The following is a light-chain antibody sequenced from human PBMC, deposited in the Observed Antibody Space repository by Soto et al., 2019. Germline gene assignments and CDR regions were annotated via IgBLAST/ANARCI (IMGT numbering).Light chain of an antibody. CDR3: QQYNSYSRNT. Sequence: DIQMTQSPSTLSASVGDRVTITCRASQSISSWLAWYQQKTGKAPKLLIYDASSLESGVPSRFSGSGSGTEFTLTISSRQPDDFATYYCQQYNSYSRNTFGQGTKLEIK. J-gene: IGKJ2*01. CDR1: QSISSW. V-gene: IGKV1-5*01. CDR2: DAS.